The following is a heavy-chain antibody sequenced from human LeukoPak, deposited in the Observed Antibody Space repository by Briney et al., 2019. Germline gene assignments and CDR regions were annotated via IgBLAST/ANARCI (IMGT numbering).Heavy chain of an antibody. CDR2: IYYGGST. Sequence: SETLSLTCTVSGGSISSYYWSWIRQPPGKGLEWIGYIYYGGSTNYNPSLKSRVTISVDTSKNQFSLKLSSVTAADTAVYYCARAGYSSPFDYWGQGTLVTVSS. D-gene: IGHD6-13*01. CDR1: GGSISSYY. V-gene: IGHV4-59*08. CDR3: ARAGYSSPFDY. J-gene: IGHJ4*02.